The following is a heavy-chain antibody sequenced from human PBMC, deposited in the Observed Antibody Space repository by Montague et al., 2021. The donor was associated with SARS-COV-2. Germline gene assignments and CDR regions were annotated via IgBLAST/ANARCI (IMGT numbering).Heavy chain of an antibody. J-gene: IGHJ5*02. CDR1: GGSISSSSYY. D-gene: IGHD2-2*01. V-gene: IGHV4-39*01. CDR2: IYYSGST. CDR3: ARQGDQLLLEYWFDP. Sequence: SETLSLTCTVSGGSISSSSYYCGWIRQPPGKGLEWIGSIYYSGSTCYNPSLKSRVTISVDTSKNQFSLKLSSVTAADTAVYYCARQGDQLLLEYWFDPWGREPWSPSPQ.